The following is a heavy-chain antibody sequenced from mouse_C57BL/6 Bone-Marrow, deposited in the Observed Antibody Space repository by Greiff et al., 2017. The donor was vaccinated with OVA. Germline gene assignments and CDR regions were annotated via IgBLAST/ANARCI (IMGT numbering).Heavy chain of an antibody. J-gene: IGHJ3*01. Sequence: VQLQQSGAELVKPGASVKLSCKASGYTFTSYWMQWVKQRPGQGLEWIGEIDPSDSYTNYNQKFKGKATLTVDTSSSTAYMQLSNLTSEDSAVYYCAREIYYCGSSYFAYWGQGTLVTVSA. CDR1: GYTFTSYW. V-gene: IGHV1-50*01. CDR3: AREIYYCGSSYFAY. D-gene: IGHD1-1*01. CDR2: IDPSDSYT.